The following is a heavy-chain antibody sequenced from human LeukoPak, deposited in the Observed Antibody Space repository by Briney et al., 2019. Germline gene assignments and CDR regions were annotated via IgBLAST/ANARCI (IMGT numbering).Heavy chain of an antibody. CDR3: ARAEGSSWYFDY. CDR1: GFIFTDYW. V-gene: IGHV3-7*01. Sequence: GGSLRLSCAASGFIFTDYWMNWVRQAPGKGLEWVAMIKYDGIDKQYLDSVKGRFTISRDNTKNSVYLEMNSLRAEDTAVYYCARAEGSSWYFDYWGQGTLVTVSS. D-gene: IGHD6-13*01. CDR2: IKYDGIDK. J-gene: IGHJ4*02.